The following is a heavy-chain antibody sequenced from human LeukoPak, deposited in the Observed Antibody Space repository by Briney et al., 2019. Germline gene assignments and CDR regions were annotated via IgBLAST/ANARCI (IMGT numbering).Heavy chain of an antibody. J-gene: IGHJ4*02. D-gene: IGHD3-22*01. CDR3: AKGSDSSGPPY. V-gene: IGHV3-23*01. CDR1: GFTFTNAW. Sequence: PGGSLRLSCAASGFTFTNAWMSWVRQAPGKGLEWVSAISGSGGSTYYADSVKGRFTISRDNSKNTLYLQMNSLRAEDTAVYYCAKGSDSSGPPYWGQGTLVTVSS. CDR2: ISGSGGST.